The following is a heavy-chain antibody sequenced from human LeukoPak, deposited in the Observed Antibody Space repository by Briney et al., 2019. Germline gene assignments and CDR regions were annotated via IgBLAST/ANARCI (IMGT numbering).Heavy chain of an antibody. Sequence: GGSLRLSCAASGFTFSSYAMHWVRQAPGKGLEWVAVISYDGSNKYYADSVKGRFTISRDNSKNMLYLQMNSLRAEDTAVYYCARSRGYSYGYSDYWGQGTLVTVSS. J-gene: IGHJ4*02. CDR3: ARSRGYSYGYSDY. D-gene: IGHD5-18*01. V-gene: IGHV3-30-3*01. CDR2: ISYDGSNK. CDR1: GFTFSSYA.